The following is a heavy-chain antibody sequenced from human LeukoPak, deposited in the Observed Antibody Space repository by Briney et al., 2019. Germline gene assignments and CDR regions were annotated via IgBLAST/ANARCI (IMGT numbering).Heavy chain of an antibody. J-gene: IGHJ5*02. Sequence: PSETLSLTCTVSRGSFSNNYWSWIRQPPGKGLEWIGYIYHSGSTNYNPSLKSRVTISVDTSKNQFSLKLSSVTAADTAVYYCARVGARRNWFDPWGQGTLVTVSS. V-gene: IGHV4-59*01. CDR1: RGSFSNNY. CDR2: IYHSGST. CDR3: ARVGARRNWFDP.